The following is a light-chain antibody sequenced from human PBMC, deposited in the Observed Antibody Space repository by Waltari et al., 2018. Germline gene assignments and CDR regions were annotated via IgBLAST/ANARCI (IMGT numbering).Light chain of an antibody. CDR3: SSYAGSNTWV. CDR2: DVH. J-gene: IGLJ3*02. V-gene: IGLV2-8*01. Sequence: QSALTQPPSASGSPGQSVTISCTGTSSDIGTYTFVSWYQQHPGKPPNLIIFDVHKRPSGVPDRFSGSKSDNTASLTVSGLQAEDEADYYCSSYAGSNTWVFGGGTKLTVV. CDR1: SSDIGTYTF.